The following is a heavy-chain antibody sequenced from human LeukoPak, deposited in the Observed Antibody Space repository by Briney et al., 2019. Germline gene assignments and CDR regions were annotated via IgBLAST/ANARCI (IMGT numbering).Heavy chain of an antibody. CDR3: ARGNAVPAATTSGGAEYFQH. J-gene: IGHJ1*01. CDR1: GGSFSGYY. D-gene: IGHD2-2*01. Sequence: SETLSLTCAVYGGSFSGYYWSWIRQPPGKGREWIGEINHSGSTNYNPSLKSRVTISVDTSKNQFSLKLSSVTAADTAVYYCARGNAVPAATTSGGAEYFQHWGQGTLVTVSS. CDR2: INHSGST. V-gene: IGHV4-34*01.